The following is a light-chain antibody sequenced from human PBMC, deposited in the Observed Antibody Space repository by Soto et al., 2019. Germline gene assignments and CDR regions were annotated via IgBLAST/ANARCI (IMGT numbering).Light chain of an antibody. CDR3: QQYVSSPIT. CDR1: QSLGSTY. J-gene: IGKJ5*01. Sequence: EIVLTQSPGTLSLSPGEGATLSCRASQSLGSTYLAWYQQKPGQAPRLLIYGASSRATGIPDRFSGSGSGTDFTFTISRLEPEDFAVYYCQQYVSSPITFGQGTRLEIK. CDR2: GAS. V-gene: IGKV3-20*01.